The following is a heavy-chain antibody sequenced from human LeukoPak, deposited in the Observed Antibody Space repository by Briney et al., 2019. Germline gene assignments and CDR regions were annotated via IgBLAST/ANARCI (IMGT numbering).Heavy chain of an antibody. J-gene: IGHJ4*02. V-gene: IGHV4-39*01. CDR2: IYYSGST. CDR3: ARHLRGVMTCFDY. D-gene: IGHD2-21*02. CDR1: GGSISSSSYY. Sequence: SETLSLTCTVSGGSISSSSYYWGWIRQPPGKGLEWIGSIYYSGSTYYNPSLKSRVTISVDTSKNQFSLKLSSVTAADTAVYYCARHLRGVMTCFDYWGQGALVTVSS.